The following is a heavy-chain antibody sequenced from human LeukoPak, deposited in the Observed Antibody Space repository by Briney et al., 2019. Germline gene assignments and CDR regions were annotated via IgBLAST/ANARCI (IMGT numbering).Heavy chain of an antibody. CDR2: MNPNSGNT. D-gene: IGHD5-12*01. CDR3: AREVESGYDYYYYYYMDV. Sequence: ASVKVSYKASGYTFTSYDINWVRQATGQGLEWMGWMNPNSGNTGYAQKFQGRVTMTRNTSISTAYMELSSLRSEDTAVYYCAREVESGYDYYYYYYMDVWGKGTTVTVSS. CDR1: GYTFTSYD. J-gene: IGHJ6*03. V-gene: IGHV1-8*01.